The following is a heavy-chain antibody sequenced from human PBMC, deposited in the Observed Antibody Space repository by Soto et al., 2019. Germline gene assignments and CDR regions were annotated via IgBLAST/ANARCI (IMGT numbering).Heavy chain of an antibody. Sequence: EVQLLESGGGLVQPGGSLRLSCAASGFTFTSYAVTWVRQAPGKGLEWVSGISDSGSTTYYADSVKGRFTISRDTSKNTLYLQVDSLRAADTAVYYCAKVSLGAATITDYDYYGLDACGQGTTFTVCS. J-gene: IGHJ6*02. V-gene: IGHV3-23*01. D-gene: IGHD1-26*01. CDR2: ISDSGSTT. CDR3: AKVSLGAATITDYDYYGLDA. CDR1: GFTFTSYA.